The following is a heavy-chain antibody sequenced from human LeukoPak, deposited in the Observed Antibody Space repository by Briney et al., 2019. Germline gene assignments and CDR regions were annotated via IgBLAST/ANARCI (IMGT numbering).Heavy chain of an antibody. J-gene: IGHJ4*02. CDR1: GFTFSPHY. Sequence: PGGSLRLSCAASGFTFSPHYMDWVRQSPGQGLEWVGLIRNKANGYTTIYAASVKGRFTISRDDSKNSVYLQMDSLKTEDTAVYYCGDLGSAGTDHWGQGTLVTVSP. V-gene: IGHV3-72*01. D-gene: IGHD3-10*01. CDR2: IRNKANGYTT. CDR3: GDLGSAGTDH.